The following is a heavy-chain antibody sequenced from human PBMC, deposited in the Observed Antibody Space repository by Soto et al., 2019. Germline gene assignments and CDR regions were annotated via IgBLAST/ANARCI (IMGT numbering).Heavy chain of an antibody. CDR2: ITGNGDST. V-gene: IGHV3-23*01. CDR1: GFTFGTYA. D-gene: IGHD1-26*01. CDR3: AKGSRSYRPYYFDY. Sequence: EVQVLESGGDLVQPGGSLRLSCIASGFTFGTYAMSWVRQAPGKGLDWVSAITGNGDSTYYADSVKGRFTISRDNSKATLYLQMNSLRADDTAVYYCAKGSRSYRPYYFDYWGQGSLVTVSS. J-gene: IGHJ4*02.